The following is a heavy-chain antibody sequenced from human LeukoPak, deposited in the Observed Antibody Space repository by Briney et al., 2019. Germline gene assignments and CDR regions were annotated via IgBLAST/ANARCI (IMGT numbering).Heavy chain of an antibody. CDR1: GGTFSSYA. Sequence: SVKVSCKASGGTFSSYAISWVRQAPGQGLEWMGGIISIFGTANYAQKFQGRVTITADESTSTAYMELSSLRSEDTAVYYCARGRSHMGDYYDSSGPSGYFDYWGQGTLVTVSS. J-gene: IGHJ4*02. D-gene: IGHD3-22*01. CDR3: ARGRSHMGDYYDSSGPSGYFDY. V-gene: IGHV1-69*01. CDR2: IISIFGTA.